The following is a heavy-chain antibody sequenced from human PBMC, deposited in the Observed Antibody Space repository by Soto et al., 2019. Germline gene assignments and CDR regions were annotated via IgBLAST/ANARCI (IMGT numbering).Heavy chain of an antibody. V-gene: IGHV3-30*18. J-gene: IGHJ6*02. Sequence: GGSLRLSCAASGFTFSSYGVHWVRQAPGKGLEWVAVISNDGNNKFFADSVKGRLTLSRDNARNTLYLQINSLRAEDTAVYFCGKDTLDCSGGDCPLYYYYGMDVWGQGTTVTVSS. CDR3: GKDTLDCSGGDCPLYYYYGMDV. CDR1: GFTFSSYG. D-gene: IGHD2-21*02. CDR2: ISNDGNNK.